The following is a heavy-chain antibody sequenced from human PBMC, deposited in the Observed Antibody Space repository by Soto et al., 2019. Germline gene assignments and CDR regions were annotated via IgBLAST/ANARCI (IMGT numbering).Heavy chain of an antibody. CDR2: VNHRGSA. D-gene: IGHD2-21*01. J-gene: IGHJ5*02. CDR3: ARDAFCGSGTCRVGHWFDP. V-gene: IGHV4-34*01. CDR1: GGPFSGVY. Sequence: SETLSLTCAVSGGPFSGVYWSWIRQPPGKGLEWIGGVNHRGSANYNPSLESRVTMSVDTSKNQFSLKLTSVTAADSAVYYCARDAFCGSGTCRVGHWFDPWGHGTLVTHSS.